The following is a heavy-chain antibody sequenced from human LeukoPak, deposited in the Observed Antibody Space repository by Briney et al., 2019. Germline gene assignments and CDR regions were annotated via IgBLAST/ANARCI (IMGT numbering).Heavy chain of an antibody. Sequence: GGSLRLSCAASGFTLSRYWMSWVRQAPGKGLEWVANIKHDGSEKYYVDSVKGRFTISRDNSKNTLYLQMNSLRAEDTAVYYCAKDIVGNLDYWGQGTLVTVSS. V-gene: IGHV3-7*05. D-gene: IGHD1-14*01. CDR1: GFTLSRYW. CDR3: AKDIVGNLDY. J-gene: IGHJ4*02. CDR2: IKHDGSEK.